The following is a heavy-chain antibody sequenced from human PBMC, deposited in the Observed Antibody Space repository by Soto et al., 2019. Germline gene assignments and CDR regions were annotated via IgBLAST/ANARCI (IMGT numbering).Heavy chain of an antibody. Sequence: KTSETLSLTCTVSGGSVSSGSYYWSWIRQPPGKGLEWIGYIYYSGSTNYNPSRKSRVTISVDTSKNQFSLKLSSVTAADTAVYYCAGTRAATLSYYCYGMDVWGQGTTVTVSS. CDR2: IYYSGST. CDR3: AGTRAATLSYYCYGMDV. J-gene: IGHJ6*02. V-gene: IGHV4-61*01. CDR1: GGSVSSGSYY. D-gene: IGHD2-15*01.